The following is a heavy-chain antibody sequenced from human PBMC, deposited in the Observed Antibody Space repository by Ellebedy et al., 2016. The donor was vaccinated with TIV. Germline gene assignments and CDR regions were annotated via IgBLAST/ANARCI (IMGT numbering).Heavy chain of an antibody. Sequence: PGGSLRLSCAASGFTFSSYWMHWVRQAPGKGLEWVAVISYDGSNKYYADSVKGRFTISRDNSKNTLYLQMNSLRAEDTAVYYCAKDRAAAGNYYGMDVWGQGTTVTVSS. CDR3: AKDRAAAGNYYGMDV. CDR2: ISYDGSNK. D-gene: IGHD6-13*01. J-gene: IGHJ6*02. CDR1: GFTFSSYW. V-gene: IGHV3-30*18.